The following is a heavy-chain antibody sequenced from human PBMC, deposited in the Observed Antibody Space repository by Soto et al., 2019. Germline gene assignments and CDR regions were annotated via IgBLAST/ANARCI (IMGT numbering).Heavy chain of an antibody. Sequence: PSETLSLTCAVSGGSISGSSFYWGWIRQPPERGLESIGSIHYSGSTYYNPSLKSRVTISVDTSKNQFSLKLSSVTAADTAVYYCARDKEPGYCGGGSCYRTPFDYWGQGTLVTVSS. D-gene: IGHD2-15*01. CDR3: ARDKEPGYCGGGSCYRTPFDY. V-gene: IGHV4-39*07. CDR1: GGSISGSSFY. CDR2: IHYSGST. J-gene: IGHJ4*02.